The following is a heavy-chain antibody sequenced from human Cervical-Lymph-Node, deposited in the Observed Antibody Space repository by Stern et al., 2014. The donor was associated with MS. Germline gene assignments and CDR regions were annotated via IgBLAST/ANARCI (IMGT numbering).Heavy chain of an antibody. CDR3: ARGNWNYEGMGY. CDR1: GFTFSNYG. D-gene: IGHD1-7*01. CDR2: IWYDGNKK. V-gene: IGHV3-33*01. J-gene: IGHJ4*02. Sequence: VQLVESGGGVVQPGGSLRLSCAASGFTFSNYGMPWVRQAPGQGLEWLAVIWYDGNKKYYADSVKGRFTISRDNSKNTLFLQMSSLTAEDTALYYCARGNWNYEGMGYWGQGTLVTVSS.